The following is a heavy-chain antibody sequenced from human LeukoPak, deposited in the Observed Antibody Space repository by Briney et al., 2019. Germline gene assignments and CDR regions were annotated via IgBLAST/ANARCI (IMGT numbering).Heavy chain of an antibody. CDR2: ISGSAGST. CDR3: ARCPVPYDSSARWFDP. D-gene: IGHD3-22*01. J-gene: IGHJ5*02. Sequence: GGSLRLSCAASGFTFSSYAMNWVRQAPGKGLEWVSSISGSAGSTYYADSVKGRFTISRDNSKNTLYLQMNSLRAEDTAVYYCARCPVPYDSSARWFDPCGQGTLVTVSS. V-gene: IGHV3-23*01. CDR1: GFTFSSYA.